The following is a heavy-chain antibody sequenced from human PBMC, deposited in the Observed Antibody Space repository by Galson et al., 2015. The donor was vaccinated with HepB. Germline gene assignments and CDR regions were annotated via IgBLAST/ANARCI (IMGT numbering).Heavy chain of an antibody. Sequence: LRLSCAASGFTFSDHYMDWVRQAPGKGLEWVGRTRNKANSYTTEYAASVKGGFTISRDDSKNSLYLQMNSLKTEDTAVYYCARAGSWYPGSFDYWGQGTLVTVSS. D-gene: IGHD6-13*01. V-gene: IGHV3-72*01. J-gene: IGHJ4*02. CDR2: TRNKANSYTT. CDR3: ARAGSWYPGSFDY. CDR1: GFTFSDHY.